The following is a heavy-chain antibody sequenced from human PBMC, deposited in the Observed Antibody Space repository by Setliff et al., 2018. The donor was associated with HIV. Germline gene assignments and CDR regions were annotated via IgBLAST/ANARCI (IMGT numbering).Heavy chain of an antibody. CDR1: GYTFINYA. Sequence: ASVKVSCKASGYTFINYAIHWVRQAPGHRLEWMGWINSDKANTKYSQKFQGRITITRDTSASTAYIEVSSLKSEDTAVYYCATLGVAVTGTVDYWGQGTLVTVSS. CDR3: ATLGVAVTGTVDY. J-gene: IGHJ4*02. V-gene: IGHV1-3*01. D-gene: IGHD6-19*01. CDR2: INSDKANT.